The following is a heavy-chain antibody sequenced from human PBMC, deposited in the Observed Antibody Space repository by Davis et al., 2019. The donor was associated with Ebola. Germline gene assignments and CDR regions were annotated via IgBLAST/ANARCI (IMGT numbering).Heavy chain of an antibody. CDR2: ITGDGLTP. D-gene: IGHD3-10*01. CDR3: AREHDTTWFRSTSAFDI. V-gene: IGHV3-43*02. CDR1: GFTFEAYA. Sequence: PGGSLRLSCAATGFTFEAYAMHWVRQAPGKGLEWVSLITGDGLTPYYVDSMEGRFTISRDNSKNTLYLQMDSLRTEDTAIYYCAREHDTTWFRSTSAFDIWGQGAMVTVSS. J-gene: IGHJ3*02.